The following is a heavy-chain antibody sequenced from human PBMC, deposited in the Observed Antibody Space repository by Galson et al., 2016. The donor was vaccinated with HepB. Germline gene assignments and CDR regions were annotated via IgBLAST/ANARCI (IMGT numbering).Heavy chain of an antibody. CDR1: GGSISYNYW. CDR2: IYHSGIS. V-gene: IGHV4-4*02. D-gene: IGHD3-22*01. Sequence: SETLSLTCAVSGGSISYNYWWSWVRQPPGQGLEWIGQIYHSGISNYNPSLKSRVSISVDKSKTHFALQLTSVTAADTAIYFCAKSRYSDTTGYFFPDFWGQGTLVTVSS. CDR3: AKSRYSDTTGYFFPDF. J-gene: IGHJ4*02.